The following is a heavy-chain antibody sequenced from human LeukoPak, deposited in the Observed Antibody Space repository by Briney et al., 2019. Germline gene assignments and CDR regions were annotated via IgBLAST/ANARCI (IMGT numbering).Heavy chain of an antibody. CDR2: INHSGST. Sequence: PSETLSLTCAVYGGSFSGYYWSWIRQPPGKGLEWIGEINHSGSTNYNPSLKSRVTISVDTSKNQFSLKLSSVTAADTAVYYCASAVPVTRYFDYWGQGTLVTVSS. V-gene: IGHV4-34*01. D-gene: IGHD4-17*01. CDR1: GGSFSGYY. J-gene: IGHJ4*02. CDR3: ASAVPVTRYFDY.